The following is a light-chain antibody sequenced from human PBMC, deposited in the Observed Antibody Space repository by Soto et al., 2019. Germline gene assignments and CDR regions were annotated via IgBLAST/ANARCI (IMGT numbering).Light chain of an antibody. Sequence: QSALTQPASVSGSPGQPITIPCTGTSSDVGGYNSVSWYQHYPGKAPKLLIYDVINRPSGVSRRFSGSKSGNTASLTISGLQADDEGDYYCSSYTSMSTSYVLFGGGTKLTVL. V-gene: IGLV2-14*03. CDR1: SSDVGGYNS. CDR3: SSYTSMSTSYVL. J-gene: IGLJ2*01. CDR2: DVI.